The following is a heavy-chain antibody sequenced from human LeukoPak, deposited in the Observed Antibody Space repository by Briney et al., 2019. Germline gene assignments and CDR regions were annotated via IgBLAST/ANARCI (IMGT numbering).Heavy chain of an antibody. D-gene: IGHD1-26*01. CDR2: IYPGDSDT. Sequence: GGSLKISGKGFGSHFTSYWIGGVRQLQGKGLEWMGIIYPGDSDTRYSPSFQGQVTISADKSISTASLQWSSLKASDTAMYYCARWEGYGFDYWGQGTLVTVSS. V-gene: IGHV5-51*01. CDR1: GSHFTSYW. J-gene: IGHJ4*02. CDR3: ARWEGYGFDY.